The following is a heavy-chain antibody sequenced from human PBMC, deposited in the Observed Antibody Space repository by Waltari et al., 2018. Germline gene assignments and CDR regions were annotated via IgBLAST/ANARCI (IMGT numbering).Heavy chain of an antibody. CDR3: ARGIQLWGRGSWYFDN. Sequence: QVQLVQSGSELKKPGASVKVSCKASGYIFTNYAMNWVRQAPGQGLGWMGWINTKTGNQTYAQGLRGRFVFSLDTSVSTASLQISSLKAEDTAVYYCARGIQLWGRGSWYFDNWGQGTLVTVSS. CDR1: GYIFTNYA. CDR2: INTKTGNQ. V-gene: IGHV7-4-1*02. J-gene: IGHJ4*02. D-gene: IGHD3-16*01.